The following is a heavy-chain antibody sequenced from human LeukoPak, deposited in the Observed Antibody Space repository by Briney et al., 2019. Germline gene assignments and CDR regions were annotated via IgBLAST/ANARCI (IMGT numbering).Heavy chain of an antibody. J-gene: IGHJ4*02. V-gene: IGHV3-48*04. Sequence: PGGSLRLSCVASGFTFGSYSMNWVRQAPGKGLEWVSYISSGSSIMYYADSVKGRFTISRDNAKNSLYLQMNSLRAEDTGVYYCARDGSGWYDYWGQGILVTVSS. CDR2: ISSGSSIM. CDR1: GFTFGSYS. D-gene: IGHD6-19*01. CDR3: ARDGSGWYDY.